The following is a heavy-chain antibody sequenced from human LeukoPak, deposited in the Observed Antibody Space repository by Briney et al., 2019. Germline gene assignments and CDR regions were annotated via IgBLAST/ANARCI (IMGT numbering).Heavy chain of an antibody. CDR2: INHSGST. J-gene: IGHJ4*02. CDR3: ASIVRHCYDSSGYASKYCFDY. D-gene: IGHD3-22*01. Sequence: PSETLSLTCAIKGGLLSCYYWSGIRQPPGKGLEWIGEINHSGSTNYNPSLKSRVTISVDTSKNQFSLKLSSVTAADTAVYYCASIVRHCYDSSGYASKYCFDYWGQGTLVTVSS. CDR1: GGLLSCYY. V-gene: IGHV4-34*01.